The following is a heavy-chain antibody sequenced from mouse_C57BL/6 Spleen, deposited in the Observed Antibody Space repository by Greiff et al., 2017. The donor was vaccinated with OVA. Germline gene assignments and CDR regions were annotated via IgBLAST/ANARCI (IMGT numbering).Heavy chain of an antibody. CDR3: TLLLREKVYFDY. J-gene: IGHJ2*01. Sequence: EVKLVESGGGLVQPGGSMKLSCAASGFTFSDAWMDWVRQSPEKGLEWVAEIRNKANNHATYYAESVKGRFTISRDDSKSSVYLQMNSLRAEDTGIYYCTLLLREKVYFDYWGQGTTLTVSS. V-gene: IGHV6-6*01. CDR1: GFTFSDAW. D-gene: IGHD1-1*01. CDR2: IRNKANNHAT.